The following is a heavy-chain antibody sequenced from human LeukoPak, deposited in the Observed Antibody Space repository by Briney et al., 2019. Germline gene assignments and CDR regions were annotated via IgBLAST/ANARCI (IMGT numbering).Heavy chain of an antibody. J-gene: IGHJ5*02. CDR2: ISWNSNSI. CDR3: AREKDDHGDPGPLDA. Sequence: PGRSLRLSCAASGFTFDDYAMHWVRQAPGKGLEWVSGISWNSNSIGYADSVKGRFTISRDNAANTLFLQMSSLRAEDTAVYYCAREKDDHGDPGPLDAWGQGDLVTVSS. V-gene: IGHV3-9*01. CDR1: GFTFDDYA. D-gene: IGHD4-17*01.